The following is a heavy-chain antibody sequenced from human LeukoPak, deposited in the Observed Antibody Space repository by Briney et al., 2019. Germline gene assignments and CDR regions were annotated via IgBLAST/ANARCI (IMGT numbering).Heavy chain of an antibody. Sequence: GESLKISCKGYGYNFTSYWIGWVRQMPGKGPEWMGIIYPADSDTRYSPSFQGQVTISADKSISTAYLQWSSLKASDTAMYYCARTYSSGVANYGMDVWGQGTTVTVSS. J-gene: IGHJ6*02. CDR2: IYPADSDT. V-gene: IGHV5-51*01. CDR1: GYNFTSYW. D-gene: IGHD6-19*01. CDR3: ARTYSSGVANYGMDV.